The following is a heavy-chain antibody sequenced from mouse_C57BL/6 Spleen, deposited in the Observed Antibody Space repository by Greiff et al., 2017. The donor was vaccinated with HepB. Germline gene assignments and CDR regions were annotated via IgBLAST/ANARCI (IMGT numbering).Heavy chain of an antibody. V-gene: IGHV1-52*01. J-gene: IGHJ4*01. Sequence: VQLQQSGAELVRPGSSVKLSCKASGYTFTSYWMHWVKQRPIQGLEWIGNIDPSDSETLYNQKFKDKATLTVDKSSSTAYMQLSSLTSEDSAVYYCAALTGTYAMDYWGQGTSVTVSS. CDR3: AALTGTYAMDY. CDR1: GYTFTSYW. CDR2: IDPSDSET. D-gene: IGHD4-1*01.